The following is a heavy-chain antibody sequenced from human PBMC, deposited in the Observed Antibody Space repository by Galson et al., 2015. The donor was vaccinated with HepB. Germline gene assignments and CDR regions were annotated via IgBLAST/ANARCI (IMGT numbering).Heavy chain of an antibody. Sequence: SLRLSCAASGFTFSEYWMSWVRQAPGEGLECVANIKGDGSENYHLDSVRGRFTISRDNAKNSLYLHMNSLRAEDTAVYFCARGPGLEFDFWGQGTLVTVSS. V-gene: IGHV3-7*04. D-gene: IGHD5/OR15-5a*01. CDR1: GFTFSEYW. J-gene: IGHJ4*02. CDR3: ARGPGLEFDF. CDR2: IKGDGSEN.